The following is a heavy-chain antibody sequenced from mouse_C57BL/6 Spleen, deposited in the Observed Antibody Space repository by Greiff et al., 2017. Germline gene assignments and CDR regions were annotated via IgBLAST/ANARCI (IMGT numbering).Heavy chain of an antibody. V-gene: IGHV1-81*01. D-gene: IGHD1-1*01. Sequence: VQLQQSGAELARPGASVKLSCKASGYTFTSYGISWVKQRTGQGLEWIGEIYPRSGNTYYNEKFKGKDTLTADKSSSTAYMELRRLTSEDSAVYFCARGTTLVALDGYWGQGTLVTVSA. CDR3: ARGTTLVALDGY. J-gene: IGHJ3*02. CDR1: GYTFTSYG. CDR2: IYPRSGNT.